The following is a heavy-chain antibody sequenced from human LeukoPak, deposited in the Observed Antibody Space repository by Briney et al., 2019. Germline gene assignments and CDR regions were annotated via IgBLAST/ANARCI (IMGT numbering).Heavy chain of an antibody. D-gene: IGHD3-3*01. CDR3: ARDIPTSGYGMDV. CDR1: GGSISSYY. V-gene: IGHV4-59*01. CDR2: IYYSGST. J-gene: IGHJ6*02. Sequence: SETLSLTCTVSGGSISSYYWSWIRQPPGKGLEWIGYIYYSGSTNYNPSLKSRVTISVDTSKNQFSLKLSSVTAADTAVYYCARDIPTSGYGMDVWGQGTTVTVSS.